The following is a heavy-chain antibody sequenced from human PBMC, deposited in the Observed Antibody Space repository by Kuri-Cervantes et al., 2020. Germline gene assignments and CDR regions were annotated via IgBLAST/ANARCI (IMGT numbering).Heavy chain of an antibody. CDR2: IIPIFGTA. CDR1: GGTFSSYA. V-gene: IGHV1-69*05. J-gene: IGHJ6*03. CDR3: ATDSNSVGKIYSYYMDV. Sequence: SVKVSCKASGGTFSSYAISWVRQAPGQGLEWMGGIIPIFGTANYAQKFQGRVTITTDESTSTAYMELSSLRSDDTAVYFCATDSNSVGKIYSYYMDVWGKGTTVTVSS. D-gene: IGHD1-7*01.